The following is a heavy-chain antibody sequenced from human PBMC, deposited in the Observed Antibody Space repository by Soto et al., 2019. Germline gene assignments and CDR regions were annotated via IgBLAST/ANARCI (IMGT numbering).Heavy chain of an antibody. CDR3: ARVGSSIAVRPVDY. D-gene: IGHD6-6*01. CDR2: IYYSGST. J-gene: IGHJ4*02. V-gene: IGHV4-30-4*01. Sequence: QVQLQESGPGLVKPSQTLSLTCTVSGGSISSGDYYWSWIRQPPGKGLEWIGYIYYSGSTYYNPSIKSRVTISLDTSKHQCSLKLSSVTAADTAVYYCARVGSSIAVRPVDYWGQGTLVTVSS. CDR1: GGSISSGDYY.